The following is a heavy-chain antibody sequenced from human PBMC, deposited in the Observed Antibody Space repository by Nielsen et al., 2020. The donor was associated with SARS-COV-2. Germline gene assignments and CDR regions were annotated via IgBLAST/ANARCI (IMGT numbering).Heavy chain of an antibody. Sequence: GESLKISCAASGFTFSSYGMHWVRQAPGKGLEWVAVISYDGSNKYYADSVKGRFTISRDNSKNTLNLQMNSLRAEDTAVYYCAKDKGEWELLPWGQGTLVTVSS. D-gene: IGHD1-26*01. CDR3: AKDKGEWELLP. J-gene: IGHJ5*02. V-gene: IGHV3-30*18. CDR1: GFTFSSYG. CDR2: ISYDGSNK.